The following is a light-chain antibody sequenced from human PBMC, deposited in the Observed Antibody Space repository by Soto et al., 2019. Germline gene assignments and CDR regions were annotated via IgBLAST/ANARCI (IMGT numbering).Light chain of an antibody. V-gene: IGLV2-8*01. CDR3: SSYAGGNKGA. CDR2: EVS. Sequence: QSALTQPPSASGSPGQSVTISCTGTSSDVGGYNYVSWYQQHPGKAPKLMIYEVSKRPSGVPDRFSGSKSGNTASLTVSGLQAEDEADYYCSSYAGGNKGAFGTGTKVTVL. CDR1: SSDVGGYNY. J-gene: IGLJ1*01.